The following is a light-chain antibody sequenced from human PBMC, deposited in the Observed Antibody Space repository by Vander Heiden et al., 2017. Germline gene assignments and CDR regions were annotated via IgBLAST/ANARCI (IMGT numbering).Light chain of an antibody. CDR3: QVEDTFGTT. CDR1: QGISSY. CDR2: AAS. Sequence: VIWMTQSPSLLSASTGDRVTISCRMSQGISSYLAWYQQKPGKAPELPIYAASTLLSAVPSTFTGSRSRTAFTLTIICLLSKDLATYFCQVEDTFGTTFGQGTKLEIK. J-gene: IGKJ1*01. V-gene: IGKV1D-8*01.